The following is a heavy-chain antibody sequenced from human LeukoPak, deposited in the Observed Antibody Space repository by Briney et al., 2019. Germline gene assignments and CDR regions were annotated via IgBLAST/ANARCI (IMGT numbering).Heavy chain of an antibody. CDR2: IIPIFGTA. CDR3: ARAKMVRGVIIDDY. D-gene: IGHD3-10*01. CDR1: GGTFSSYA. V-gene: IGHV1-69*05. Sequence: ASVKVSCKASGGTFSSYAISWVRQAPGQGLEWMGGIIPIFGTANYAQKLQGRVTITTDESTSTAYMELSSLRSEDTAVYYCARAKMVRGVIIDDYWGQGTLVTVSS. J-gene: IGHJ4*02.